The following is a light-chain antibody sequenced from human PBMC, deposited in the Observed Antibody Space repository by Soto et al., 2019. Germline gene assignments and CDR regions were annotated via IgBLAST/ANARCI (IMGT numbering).Light chain of an antibody. V-gene: IGKV3-20*01. CDR1: QTVSSTY. CDR3: QHYGSSWT. J-gene: IGKJ1*01. CDR2: GAS. Sequence: EIVLTQSPGILYASAGERATLSCRASQTVSSTYLAWFQQKGCHAPRLLIFGASSRAAGIPDRFSGSVSGTDFILTISRLAREDVAVYDCQHYGSSWTFGQGTKVDI.